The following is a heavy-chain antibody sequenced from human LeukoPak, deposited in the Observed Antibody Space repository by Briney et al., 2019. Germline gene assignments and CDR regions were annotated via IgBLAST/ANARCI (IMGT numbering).Heavy chain of an antibody. CDR1: GYSFTRYD. J-gene: IGHJ4*02. Sequence: ASVEVSCKASGYSFTRYDIIWVRQASGHGLEWMGWMNPNSGHTGYAQKLQRRVTMTRTTSISTAYIERRRRRSEDSAVYYCARSIVGVRKRNDYWGQGTLVTVSS. CDR2: MNPNSGHT. D-gene: IGHD1-26*01. V-gene: IGHV1-8*01. CDR3: ARSIVGVRKRNDY.